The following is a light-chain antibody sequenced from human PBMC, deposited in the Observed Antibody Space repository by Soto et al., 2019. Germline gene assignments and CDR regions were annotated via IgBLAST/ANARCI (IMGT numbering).Light chain of an antibody. J-gene: IGKJ4*01. CDR3: QHRSNWPLT. CDR2: DTS. CDR1: QSVSSY. Sequence: EIVLTQSPATLSLSPGERAALSCRASQSVSSYLAWYQQKPGQAPRLLIYDTSNRATGIPARFSGSGSGTDFTLTISSLEPEDFAVYYCQHRSNWPLTFGGGTKVEI. V-gene: IGKV3-11*01.